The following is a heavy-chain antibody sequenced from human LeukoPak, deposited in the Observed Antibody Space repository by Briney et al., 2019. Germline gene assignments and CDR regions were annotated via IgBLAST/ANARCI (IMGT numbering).Heavy chain of an antibody. CDR2: INPNSANT. CDR3: AGGAPDFWNVYYMDV. V-gene: IGHV1-8*01. J-gene: IGHJ6*03. D-gene: IGHD3-3*01. CDR1: GGTFTSDT. Sequence: ASVKVSCKVSGGTFTSDTITWVRQAPGQGLEWMGWINPNSANTGYAQKFQGRVTMTRNTSTRIVYLELSSLTFEDAAVYYCAGGAPDFWNVYYMDVWGKGTTVTVSS.